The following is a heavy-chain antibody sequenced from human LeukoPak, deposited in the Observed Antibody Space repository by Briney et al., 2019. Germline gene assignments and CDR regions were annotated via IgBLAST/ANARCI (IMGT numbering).Heavy chain of an antibody. V-gene: IGHV1-46*03. D-gene: IGHD4-17*01. CDR3: ARTLGQYGDYDY. J-gene: IGHJ4*02. CDR2: INPSGGST. Sequence: GGSLRLSCAASGFTFTSYYMHWVRQAPGQGLEWMGIINPSGGSTSYAPKFQGRVTMTRDTSTSTVYMELSSLKSEDTAVYYCARTLGQYGDYDYWGQGTLVTVSS. CDR1: GFTFTSYY.